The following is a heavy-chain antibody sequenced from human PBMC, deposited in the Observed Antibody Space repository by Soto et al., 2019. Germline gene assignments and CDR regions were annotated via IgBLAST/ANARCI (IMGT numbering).Heavy chain of an antibody. D-gene: IGHD2-15*01. CDR3: ATAFSGGKLDY. CDR1: GGTFSSYA. V-gene: IGHV1-69*01. CDR2: IIPIFGTA. Sequence: SVKVSYEASGGTFSSYAISWVRQAPVQGLEWMGGIIPIFGTANYAQKFQGRVTITADESTSTAYMELSSLRSEDTAVYYCATAFSGGKLDYWGQGTLVTVSS. J-gene: IGHJ4*02.